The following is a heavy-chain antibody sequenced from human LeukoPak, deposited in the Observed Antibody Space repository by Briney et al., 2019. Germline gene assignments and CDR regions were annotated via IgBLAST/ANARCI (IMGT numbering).Heavy chain of an antibody. Sequence: GGSLRLSCAASGFTFSDYSMSRIRQAPGKGLEWVSYISSSGSFTNYADSVKGRFTISRDNAKNSLCLQMNSLRAEDTAVYYCARVRQHDAFDIWGQGTMVTVSS. J-gene: IGHJ3*02. CDR1: GFTFSDYS. CDR2: ISSSGSFT. V-gene: IGHV3-11*05. CDR3: ARVRQHDAFDI.